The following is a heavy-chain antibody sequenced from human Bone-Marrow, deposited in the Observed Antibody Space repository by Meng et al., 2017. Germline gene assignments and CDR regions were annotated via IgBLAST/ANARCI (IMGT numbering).Heavy chain of an antibody. CDR2: INHSGST. CDR3: ARGLAYCSGGSCYPGSYFDY. J-gene: IGHJ4*02. D-gene: IGHD2-15*01. V-gene: IGHV4-34*01. Sequence: ERIQRWAVALLKPLETLSLTCAVYGGSLSGYYWSWIRQPPGKGLERIGEINHSGSTNYNPSLKSRVTISVDTSKNQFSLKLSSVTAADTAVYYCARGLAYCSGGSCYPGSYFDYWGQGTLVTVSS. CDR1: GGSLSGYY.